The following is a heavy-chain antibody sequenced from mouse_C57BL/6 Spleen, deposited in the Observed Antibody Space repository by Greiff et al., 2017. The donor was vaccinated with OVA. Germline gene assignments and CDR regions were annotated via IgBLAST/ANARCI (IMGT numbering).Heavy chain of an antibody. D-gene: IGHD1-1*01. J-gene: IGHJ2*01. CDR1: GFNIKDDY. Sequence: EVQLQQSGAELVRPGASVKLSCTASGFNIKDDYMHWVKQRPEQGLEWIGWIDPENGDTEYASKFQGKATITADTSSNTAYLQLSSLTSEDTAVYYCTTYYGSSDLDYWGQGTTLTVSS. CDR3: TTYYGSSDLDY. CDR2: IDPENGDT. V-gene: IGHV14-4*01.